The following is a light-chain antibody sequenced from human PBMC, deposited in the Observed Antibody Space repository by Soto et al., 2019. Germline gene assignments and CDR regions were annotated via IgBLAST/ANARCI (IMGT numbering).Light chain of an antibody. CDR2: EVR. J-gene: IGLJ2*01. CDR3: SSYAGNNNLGL. Sequence: QSALTQPPSASGSPGQSVTISCTGTSSDIGAYDYVSWYQQYPGKAPRPIIYEVRHRPSGVPDRFSGSKSGNTASLTVSGLQAEDEADYYCSSYAGNNNLGLFGGGTKLTVL. V-gene: IGLV2-8*01. CDR1: SSDIGAYDY.